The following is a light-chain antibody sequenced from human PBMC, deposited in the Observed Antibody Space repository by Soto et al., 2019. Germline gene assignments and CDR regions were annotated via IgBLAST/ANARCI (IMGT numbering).Light chain of an antibody. V-gene: IGKV2-24*01. J-gene: IGKJ1*01. CDR3: MHATQSPWT. CDR2: KVS. Sequence: DIVMTQTPLSSPVTLGQAASISCSSSQSLVHNDGNTYLSWFQQRPGQPPRLLIYKVSDRCSGVPDRFRGSGAGTDFTLTISRLEAEDFGGYYCMHATQSPWTFGQGTKVEIK. CDR1: QSLVHNDGNTY.